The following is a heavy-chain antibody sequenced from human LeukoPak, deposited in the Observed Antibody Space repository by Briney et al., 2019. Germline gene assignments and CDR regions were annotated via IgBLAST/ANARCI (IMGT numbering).Heavy chain of an antibody. J-gene: IGHJ4*02. D-gene: IGHD3-10*01. V-gene: IGHV4-59*06. CDR3: ARSMVRGTFCYFDY. CDR2: IYYSGST. Sequence: SETLSLTCTVSGGSISSYYWSWIRQPPGKGLEWIGYIYYSGSTYYNPSLKSRVTISVDTSKNQFSLKLSSVTAADTAVYYCARSMVRGTFCYFDYWGQGTLVTVSS. CDR1: GGSISSYY.